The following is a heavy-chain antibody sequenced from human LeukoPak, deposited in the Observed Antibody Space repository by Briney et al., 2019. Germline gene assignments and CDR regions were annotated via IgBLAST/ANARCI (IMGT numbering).Heavy chain of an antibody. D-gene: IGHD1-7*01. V-gene: IGHV3-7*03. CDR1: GFTFSSFW. CDR3: VRDTAYELELRGCFDY. CDR2: IKQDGSEK. Sequence: PGGSLRLSCAASGFTFSSFWMTWVRQAPGKGLEWVASIKQDGSEKYYVDSVKGRFTISRDNAKNSLYLQMNSLRAEDTAVFCCVRDTAYELELRGCFDYWGQGTPVTVSS. J-gene: IGHJ4*02.